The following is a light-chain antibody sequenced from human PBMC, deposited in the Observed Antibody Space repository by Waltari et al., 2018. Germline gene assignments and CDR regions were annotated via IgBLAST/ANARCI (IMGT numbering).Light chain of an antibody. V-gene: IGLV2-14*03. CDR3: TSYATGSSYI. Sequence: QSALPQPASVSGSPGQSTTISCTGTSNAVGGYNYASWYQQHPGKAPKLMIYDVSDRPSGVSNRFSGSKSGNTASLTISGLQAEDEAEYYCTSYATGSSYIFGGGTKVTVL. CDR1: SNAVGGYNY. CDR2: DVS. J-gene: IGLJ1*01.